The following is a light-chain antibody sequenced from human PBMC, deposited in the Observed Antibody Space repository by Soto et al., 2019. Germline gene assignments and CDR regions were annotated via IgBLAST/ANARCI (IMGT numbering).Light chain of an antibody. Sequence: ALTQPPSASGSPGQSVTISCIGTSSDVGRYNYVSWYQHHPGKAPKLIIYEVTKRPSGVPDRFSGSKSGNTASLTVSGLQADDEADYYCNSYVGSNNYVFGTGTKVTVL. J-gene: IGLJ1*01. V-gene: IGLV2-8*01. CDR1: SSDVGRYNY. CDR2: EVT. CDR3: NSYVGSNNYV.